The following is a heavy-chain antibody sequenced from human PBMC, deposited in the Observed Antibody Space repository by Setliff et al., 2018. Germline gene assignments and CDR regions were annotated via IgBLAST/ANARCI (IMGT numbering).Heavy chain of an antibody. CDR3: ARTGTYGYFDY. Sequence: PSETLSLTCTVSGASISSGTYYWAWIRQPPGKGLEWIGRIHYSGTTYSNASLASRLTISVDTANNQFSLKLTSVTAADTAVYYCARTGTYGYFDYWGQGTRVTVSS. D-gene: IGHD1-1*01. J-gene: IGHJ4*02. V-gene: IGHV4-39*01. CDR2: IHYSGTT. CDR1: GASISSGTYY.